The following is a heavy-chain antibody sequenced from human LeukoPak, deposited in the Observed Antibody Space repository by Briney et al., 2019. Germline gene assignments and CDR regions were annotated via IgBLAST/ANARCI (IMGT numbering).Heavy chain of an antibody. V-gene: IGHV3-15*01. CDR1: GFPFSNAW. CDR3: STVSPYYGSGTTSPDS. D-gene: IGHD3-10*01. J-gene: IGHJ4*02. CDR2: IKSKSDGGKT. Sequence: GGSLRLSCAASGFPFSNAWMSWVRQAPGKGLEWGGRIKSKSDGGKTDYAAPGQGRFSISRDDSENTLYLQMNGLNTEDTAVYYCSTVSPYYGSGTTSPDSWGQGTLVVVSS.